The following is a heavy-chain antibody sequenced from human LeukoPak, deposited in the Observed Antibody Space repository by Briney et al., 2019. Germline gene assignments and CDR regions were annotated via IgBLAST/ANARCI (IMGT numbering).Heavy chain of an antibody. CDR3: VAADGRGPKNY. J-gene: IGHJ4*02. CDR2: IDPSDSYT. Sequence: GESLKISCKGSGNSFTSYWISWVRQMPGKGLEWMGRIDPSDSYTDYSPSFQGHVTISADKSISTAYLQWSSLKASDTAMYYCVAADGRGPKNYWGQGTLVTVSS. V-gene: IGHV5-10-1*01. D-gene: IGHD6-13*01. CDR1: GNSFTSYW.